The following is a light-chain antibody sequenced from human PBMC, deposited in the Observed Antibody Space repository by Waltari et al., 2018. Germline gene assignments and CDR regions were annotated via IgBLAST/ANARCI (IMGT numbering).Light chain of an antibody. Sequence: QSVLTQPPSASGTPGQRVTVSCSGSSSNIGSTYVYWYQQLPGTAPRLLIYRNNQRPAGVPDRFSGSKSGTSASLAISGLRSEDDADYYCATWDDSLSAWVFGGGTKLTVL. CDR2: RNN. J-gene: IGLJ3*02. V-gene: IGLV1-47*01. CDR3: ATWDDSLSAWV. CDR1: SSNIGSTY.